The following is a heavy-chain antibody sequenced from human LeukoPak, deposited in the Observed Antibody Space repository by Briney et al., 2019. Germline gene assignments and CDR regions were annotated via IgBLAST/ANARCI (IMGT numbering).Heavy chain of an antibody. CDR2: ITSDGSNK. CDR1: GSTFSNNG. Sequence: PGGSLRLSCAASGSTFSNNGMPWVRQAPGKGLEWVAFITSDGSNKDYANSVKGRFSIFRDNSKNTLYLQMNSLKTEDTAVYYCAKEPQGDWGQGTLVTVSS. V-gene: IGHV3-30*02. J-gene: IGHJ4*02. CDR3: AKEPQGD.